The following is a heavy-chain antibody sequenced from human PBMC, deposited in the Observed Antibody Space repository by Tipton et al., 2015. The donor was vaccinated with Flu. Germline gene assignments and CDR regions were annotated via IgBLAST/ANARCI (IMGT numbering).Heavy chain of an antibody. V-gene: IGHV3-53*04. D-gene: IGHD6-13*01. CDR1: GFIVSNYY. CDR2: IYSGGGT. CDR3: ARGGGSSNWYEFDF. J-gene: IGHJ5*01. Sequence: SLRLSCAASGFIVSNYYMSWVRQPPGKGLEWVSVIYSGGGTNYADSVKGRFTISRHNSNNTLYLQMNSLRPEDTAVYYCARGGGSSNWYEFDFWGLGTLVTVSS.